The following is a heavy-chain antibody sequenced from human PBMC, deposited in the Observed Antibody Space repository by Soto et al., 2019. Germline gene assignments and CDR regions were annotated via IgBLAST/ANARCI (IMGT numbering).Heavy chain of an antibody. Sequence: EVQMLESGGGLVQPGGSLRLSCAASGFTFSSYALTWVRQAPGKGLEWVSSITGSGDYTRYTYSVKGRFTITRDNAKNTLFLQMKSLGADDAAIYYCGKDPIGDYCGAFDFWGQGTMVTVSS. CDR1: GFTFSSYA. CDR3: GKDPIGDYCGAFDF. CDR2: ITGSGDYT. J-gene: IGHJ3*01. D-gene: IGHD4-17*01. V-gene: IGHV3-23*01.